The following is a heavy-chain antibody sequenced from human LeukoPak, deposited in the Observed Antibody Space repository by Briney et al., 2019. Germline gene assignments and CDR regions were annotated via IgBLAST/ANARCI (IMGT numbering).Heavy chain of an antibody. J-gene: IGHJ4*02. V-gene: IGHV3-53*01. CDR1: GFTVSSNY. Sequence: GGSLRLSCAASGFTVSSNYMTWVRQTPGKGLEWVSVIYSGGSTYYADSVKGRFTISRDNSKNTLYLQMNSLRVEDTAVYYCARVGEGAAKDWGQGTLVTVSS. CDR3: ARVGEGAAKD. CDR2: IYSGGST. D-gene: IGHD1-26*01.